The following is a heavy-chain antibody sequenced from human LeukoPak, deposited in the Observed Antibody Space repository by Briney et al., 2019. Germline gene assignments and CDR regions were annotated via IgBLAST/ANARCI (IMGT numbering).Heavy chain of an antibody. V-gene: IGHV1-2*02. CDR1: GYTFTGYY. J-gene: IGHJ5*02. CDR2: INPNSGGT. D-gene: IGHD2-2*01. Sequence: ASVKVSCKASGYTFTGYYMHWVRQAPGQGLEWMGWINPNSGGTNYAQKFQGRVTMTRDTSISTAYMELSRLGSDDTAVYYCARGGIVVVPAAYWFDPWGQGTLVTVSS. CDR3: ARGGIVVVPAAYWFDP.